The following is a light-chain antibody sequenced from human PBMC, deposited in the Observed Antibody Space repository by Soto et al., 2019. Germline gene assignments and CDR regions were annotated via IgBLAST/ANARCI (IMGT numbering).Light chain of an antibody. CDR2: GAS. CDR1: QSVSTKY. V-gene: IGKV3-20*01. Sequence: IVLTQSPETLSLSPWDRATLSCRASQSVSTKYLAWYQQKPGQAPRPLIYGASPRHVGIPDRFGGSGSGTDFTLTISRLEPEDFGVYYCQQYDGSLVSFGPGTKVDIK. J-gene: IGKJ3*01. CDR3: QQYDGSLVS.